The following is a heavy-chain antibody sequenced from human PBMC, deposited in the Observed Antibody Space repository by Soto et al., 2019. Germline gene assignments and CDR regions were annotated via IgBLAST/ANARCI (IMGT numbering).Heavy chain of an antibody. V-gene: IGHV1-2*02. D-gene: IGHD1-26*01. CDR2: INPNSGGT. CDR1: GYTFTGYY. J-gene: IGHJ6*02. CDR3: AREGFIGGYYYGVDV. Sequence: ASVKVSCKASGYTFTGYYMHWVRQAPGQGLEWMGWINPNSGGTNYAQKFQGRVTMTRDTSISTAYMELSRLRSDDTAVYYCAREGFIGGYYYGVDVWGQGTTVTVSS.